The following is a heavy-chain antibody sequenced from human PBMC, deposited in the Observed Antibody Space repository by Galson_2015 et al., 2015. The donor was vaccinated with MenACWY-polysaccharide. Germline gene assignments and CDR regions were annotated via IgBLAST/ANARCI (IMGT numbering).Heavy chain of an antibody. V-gene: IGHV3-11*01. J-gene: IGHJ4*02. CDR3: ARVRGSYSVDY. D-gene: IGHD1-26*01. CDR2: ISDSGGTI. CDR1: GFAFRDYY. Sequence: SLRLSCAASGFAFRDYYMSWMRQVPGKGLEWVSYISDSGGTIYYADSVKGRLTISRDNAKNSLYLQLTSLRAEDTALYYCARVRGSYSVDYWGQGTLVTVSS.